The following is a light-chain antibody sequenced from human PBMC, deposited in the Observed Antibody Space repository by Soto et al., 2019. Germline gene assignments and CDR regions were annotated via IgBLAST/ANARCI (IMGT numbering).Light chain of an antibody. CDR2: EVS. J-gene: IGLJ2*01. V-gene: IGLV2-14*01. CDR1: SSDVGGYKY. Sequence: QSALTQPASVSGSPGQSITISCTGSSSDVGGYKYVSWYQQHPGKAPKLMIFEVSNRPSRVSNRFSGSKSGNTASLTISGLQAEDEGDYYCCSYTGGTTLVCGGGTKLTVL. CDR3: CSYTGGTTLV.